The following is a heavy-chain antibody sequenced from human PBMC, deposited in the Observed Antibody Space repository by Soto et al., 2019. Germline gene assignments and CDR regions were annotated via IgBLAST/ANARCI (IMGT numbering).Heavy chain of an antibody. CDR3: AKDRDDILTGVLDY. D-gene: IGHD3-9*01. Sequence: QVQLVESGGGLVQPGRSLRLSCAASGFTFTSYAMQWVRQAPGKGLEWVAVISKDGSYKYYADSVKGPFTISRDNSKNTVYVQLNSLRAEDTAVYYCAKDRDDILTGVLDYWGPGTLVTVSP. CDR1: GFTFTSYA. CDR2: ISKDGSYK. J-gene: IGHJ4*02. V-gene: IGHV3-30*18.